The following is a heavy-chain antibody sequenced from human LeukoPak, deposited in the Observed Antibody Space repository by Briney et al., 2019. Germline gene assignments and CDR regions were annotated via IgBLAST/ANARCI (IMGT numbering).Heavy chain of an antibody. D-gene: IGHD6-19*01. V-gene: IGHV1-46*01. J-gene: IGHJ5*02. CDR2: INPSGGST. CDR1: GYTFTSYY. Sequence: ASVKVSCKASGYTFTSYYMHWVRQAPGQGLEWMGIINPSGGSTSYAQKFQGRVTMTRDTSTSTVYMELSGLRSEDTAVYYCARDGYVSSGWYSMGFDPWGQGTLVTVSS. CDR3: ARDGYVSSGWYSMGFDP.